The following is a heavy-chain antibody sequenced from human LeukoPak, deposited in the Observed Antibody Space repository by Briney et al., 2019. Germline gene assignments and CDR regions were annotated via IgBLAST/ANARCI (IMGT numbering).Heavy chain of an antibody. CDR1: GFTFSSYS. D-gene: IGHD3-9*01. CDR3: ARDGYDILTGYYHTTPGYYYMDV. J-gene: IGHJ6*03. Sequence: GGSLRLSCAASGFTFSSYSMNWVRQAPGKGLEWVSYISSSSSTIYYADSVKGRFTISRDNAKNSLYLQMNSLRAEDTAVYYCARDGYDILTGYYHTTPGYYYMDVWGKGTTVTVSS. V-gene: IGHV3-48*01. CDR2: ISSSSSTI.